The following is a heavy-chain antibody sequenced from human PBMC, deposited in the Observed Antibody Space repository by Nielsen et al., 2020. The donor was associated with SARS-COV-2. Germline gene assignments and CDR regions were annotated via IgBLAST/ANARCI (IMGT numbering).Heavy chain of an antibody. D-gene: IGHD3-3*02. Sequence: SETLSLTCTVSGDSMSDSNYYWVWIRQPPEKGLEWIASIYYSGITYYNTSLKSRVTISIDTSKNHFSLRLNSVAAAGTAVYYCVRLNRRILTPLALASLRFDYWGQGSLVTVSS. V-gene: IGHV4-39*02. CDR2: IYYSGIT. CDR3: VRLNRRILTPLALASLRFDY. CDR1: GDSMSDSNYY. J-gene: IGHJ4*02.